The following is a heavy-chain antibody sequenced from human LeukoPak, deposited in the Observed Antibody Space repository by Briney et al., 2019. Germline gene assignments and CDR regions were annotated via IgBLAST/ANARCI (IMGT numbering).Heavy chain of an antibody. CDR2: IYYNEAT. J-gene: IGHJ4*02. V-gene: IGHV4-39*07. D-gene: IGHD6-19*01. CDR3: AREHRWLSQTSPGDS. CDR1: GGSISSSSYY. Sequence: PSETLSLTCSVSGGSISSSSYYWGWIRQPPGKGLEWVGTIYYNEATQYNPSLKSRVTISVDTSKNQFSLRLSSVTAADTAVYFCAREHRWLSQTSPGDSWGQGILVTVSS.